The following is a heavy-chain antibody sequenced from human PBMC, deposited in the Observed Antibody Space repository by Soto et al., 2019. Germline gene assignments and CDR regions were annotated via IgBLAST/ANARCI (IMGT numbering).Heavy chain of an antibody. Sequence: SETLSLTCALSGGSISSSNWWSWVRQPPGKGLEWIGEIYHSGSTNYNPSLKSRVTISMDTSKNQVSLKLTSVTAADTAVYYCARDMHAGFTHYFDPWGQGTLGTVSS. J-gene: IGHJ5*02. D-gene: IGHD1-26*01. CDR3: ARDMHAGFTHYFDP. CDR2: IYHSGST. V-gene: IGHV4-4*02. CDR1: GGSISSSNW.